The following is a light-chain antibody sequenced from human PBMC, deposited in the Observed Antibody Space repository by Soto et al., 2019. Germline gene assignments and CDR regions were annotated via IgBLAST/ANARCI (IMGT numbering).Light chain of an antibody. CDR3: LQDYNYPRT. Sequence: FQIVQSPSSLTASVGDSVTMIRRPSQAFRKDLAWYQQKPGKAPKLLIYATSSLQSGVPSRFSGSGSGRDFTLTISSLQPEDFATYYCLQDYNYPRTFGQGTKVEIK. CDR1: QAFRKD. J-gene: IGKJ1*01. V-gene: IGKV1-6*02. CDR2: ATS.